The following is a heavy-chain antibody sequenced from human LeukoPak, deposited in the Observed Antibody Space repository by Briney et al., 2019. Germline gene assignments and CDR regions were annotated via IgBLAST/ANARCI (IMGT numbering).Heavy chain of an antibody. J-gene: IGHJ6*03. CDR2: IYYSGST. V-gene: IGHV4-39*07. Sequence: SETLXLTCTVSGGSISSSSYYWGWIRQPPGXGXEWIGSIYYSGSTNYNPSLKSRVTISVDTSKNQFSLRLTSVTAADTAVYYCARDPSYFDYMDVWGKGTTVTVSS. CDR1: GGSISSSSYY. CDR3: ARDPSYFDYMDV.